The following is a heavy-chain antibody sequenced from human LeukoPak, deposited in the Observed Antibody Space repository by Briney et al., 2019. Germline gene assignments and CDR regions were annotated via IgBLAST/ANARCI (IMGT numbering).Heavy chain of an antibody. Sequence: ASVKVSCKASGYTFTSYGISWVRQAPGQGLEWMGWISAYNGNTNYAQKFQGRVTMTRDTSISTAYMDLSSLRSDDTAVYYCARGGELTLYPANWGQGTLVTVSS. J-gene: IGHJ4*02. CDR3: ARGGELTLYPAN. CDR2: ISAYNGNT. CDR1: GYTFTSYG. D-gene: IGHD3-16*02. V-gene: IGHV1-18*01.